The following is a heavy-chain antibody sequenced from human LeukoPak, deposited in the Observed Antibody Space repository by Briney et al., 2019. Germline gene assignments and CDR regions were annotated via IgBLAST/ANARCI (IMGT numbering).Heavy chain of an antibody. D-gene: IGHD2-2*02. J-gene: IGHJ4*02. CDR2: ISYDGSNK. CDR3: ARDSTYCSSTSCYISYFDY. Sequence: GGSLRLSCAASGFTFSSYAMHWVRQAPGKGLEWVAVISYDGSNKYYADSVKGRFTISRDNSKNTLYLQMNSLRAEDTAVYYCARDSTYCSSTSCYISYFDYWGQGTLVTVSS. V-gene: IGHV3-30-3*01. CDR1: GFTFSSYA.